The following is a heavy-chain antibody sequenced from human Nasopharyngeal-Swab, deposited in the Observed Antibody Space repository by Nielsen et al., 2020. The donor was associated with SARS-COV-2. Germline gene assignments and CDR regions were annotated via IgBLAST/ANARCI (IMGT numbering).Heavy chain of an antibody. CDR2: INPSGGST. D-gene: IGHD6-19*01. CDR1: GYTFTSYY. J-gene: IGHJ6*02. V-gene: IGHV1-46*01. CDR3: ARDLTNSIAVAGNYYYGMDV. Sequence: ASLKISCKASGYTFTSYYMHWGRQAAGQGLEWMGIINPSGGSTSYAQKFQGRVTMTRDTSTSTVYMELSSLRSEDTAVYYCARDLTNSIAVAGNYYYGMDVWGQGTTVTVSS.